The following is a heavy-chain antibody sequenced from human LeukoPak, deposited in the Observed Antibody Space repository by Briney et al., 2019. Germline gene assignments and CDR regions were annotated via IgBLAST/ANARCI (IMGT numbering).Heavy chain of an antibody. V-gene: IGHV4-59*01. CDR3: GSGLWEVPGCH. J-gene: IGHJ4*02. CDR1: GGSISSYY. D-gene: IGHD1-26*01. Sequence: KPSETLSLTCTVPGGSISSYYWSWIRQPPGKGLEWIGYIYFSGSTNYNTSLKSRVTISIDTSKNQFSLRLSSVTAADTAVYYCGSGLWEVPGCHWGQGTLVTVSS. CDR2: IYFSGST.